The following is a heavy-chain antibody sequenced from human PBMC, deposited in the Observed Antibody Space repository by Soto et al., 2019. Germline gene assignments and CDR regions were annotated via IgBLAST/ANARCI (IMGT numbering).Heavy chain of an antibody. J-gene: IGHJ6*02. Sequence: GGSLRLSCAASGFTFSSYSMNWVRQAPGKGLEWVSSISSSSSYIYYADSVKGRLTISRDNAKNSLYLQMNSLRAEDTAVYYCARDRSATIFGVVRLYYGMDVWGQGTTVTVSS. CDR2: ISSSSSYI. V-gene: IGHV3-21*01. D-gene: IGHD3-3*01. CDR1: GFTFSSYS. CDR3: ARDRSATIFGVVRLYYGMDV.